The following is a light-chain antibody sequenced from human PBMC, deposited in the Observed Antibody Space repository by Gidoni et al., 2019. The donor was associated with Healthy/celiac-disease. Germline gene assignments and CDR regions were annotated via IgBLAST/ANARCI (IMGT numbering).Light chain of an antibody. J-gene: IGKJ1*01. V-gene: IGKV1-5*03. Sequence: DIQMTQSPSTLSASVGDRVTITCRASQSISSWLAWYQQKPGKAPKLLIYKASSLESGVPSSFSGSGSGTEFTLTISSLQPDDFATYYCQQYNSYSKTFXXXTKVEIK. CDR3: QQYNSYSKT. CDR2: KAS. CDR1: QSISSW.